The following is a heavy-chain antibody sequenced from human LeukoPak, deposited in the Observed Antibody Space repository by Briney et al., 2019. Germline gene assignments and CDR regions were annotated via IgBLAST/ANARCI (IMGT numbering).Heavy chain of an antibody. CDR2: INPNSGGT. D-gene: IGHD6-13*01. V-gene: IGHV1-2*02. J-gene: IGHJ6*03. Sequence: EASVKVSCKASGYTFTGYYMHWVRQAPGQGLEWMGWINPNSGGTNYAQKFQGRVTMTRDTSISTAYMELSRLRSDDTAGYYCAREPEAAADLDSYYYYYYMDVWGKGTTVTISS. CDR3: AREPEAAADLDSYYYYYYMDV. CDR1: GYTFTGYY.